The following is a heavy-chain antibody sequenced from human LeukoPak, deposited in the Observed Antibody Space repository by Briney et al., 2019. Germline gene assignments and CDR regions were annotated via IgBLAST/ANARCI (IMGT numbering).Heavy chain of an antibody. D-gene: IGHD2-8*01. V-gene: IGHV1-69*01. J-gene: IGHJ4*02. CDR3: ARGLNCTNGVCYNDY. Sequence: GSSVKVSCKASGGTFSSYAISWVRQAPGQGLEWMGGIIPIFGTANYAQKFQGRVTITADESTSTAYMELSSLRSEDTAVYYCARGLNCTNGVCYNDYWGQGTLVTVSS. CDR1: GGTFSSYA. CDR2: IIPIFGTA.